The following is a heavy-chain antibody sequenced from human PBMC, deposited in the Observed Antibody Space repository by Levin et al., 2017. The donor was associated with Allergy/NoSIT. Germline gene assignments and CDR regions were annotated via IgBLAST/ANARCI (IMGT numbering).Heavy chain of an antibody. CDR3: AREKPKVLRYFDWLTNAFDI. D-gene: IGHD3-9*01. Sequence: SETLSLTCTVSGGSISSGGYYWSWIRQHPGKGLEWIGYIYYSGSTYYNPSLKSRVTISVDTSKNQFSLKLSSVTAADTAVYYCAREKPKVLRYFDWLTNAFDIWGQGTMVTVSS. V-gene: IGHV4-31*03. J-gene: IGHJ3*02. CDR1: GGSISSGGYY. CDR2: IYYSGST.